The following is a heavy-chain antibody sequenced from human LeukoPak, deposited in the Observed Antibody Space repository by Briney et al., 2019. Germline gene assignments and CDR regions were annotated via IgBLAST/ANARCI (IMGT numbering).Heavy chain of an antibody. V-gene: IGHV3-30-3*01. D-gene: IGHD6-19*01. CDR1: GFAFSSYA. CDR3: AREVGSSGWALDY. J-gene: IGHJ4*02. Sequence: TGGSLRLSCAASGFAFSSYAMHWVRQAPGKGLEWVAVISYDGSNKYYADSVKGRFTISRDNSKNTLYLQMNSLRAEDTAVYYCAREVGSSGWALDYWGQGTLVTVSS. CDR2: ISYDGSNK.